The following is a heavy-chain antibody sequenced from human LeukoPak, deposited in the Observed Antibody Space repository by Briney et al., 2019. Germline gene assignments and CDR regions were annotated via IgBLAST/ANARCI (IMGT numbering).Heavy chain of an antibody. CDR3: ARARVAAKSGYMDV. J-gene: IGHJ6*03. CDR2: IYSRGDT. Sequence: GGSLRLSCAASGFTFSSYSMNWVRQAPGKGLEWVSLIYSRGDTKYADSVKGRFTISRDNSKNTLYLQMGSLRDEDLAVYYCARARVAAKSGYMDVWGTGTTVTISS. CDR1: GFTFSSYS. D-gene: IGHD2-15*01. V-gene: IGHV3-66*01.